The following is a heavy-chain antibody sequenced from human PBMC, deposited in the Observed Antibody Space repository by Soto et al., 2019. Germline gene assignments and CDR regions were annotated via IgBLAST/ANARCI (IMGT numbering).Heavy chain of an antibody. J-gene: IGHJ4*02. CDR3: ASDLAPYCSGGSCYSGL. D-gene: IGHD2-15*01. Sequence: ASVKVSCKASGYTFTSYGISWVRQAPGQGLEWMGWISAYNGNTNYAQKLQGRVTMTTDTSTSTAYMELRSLRSDDTAVYYCASDLAPYCSGGSCYSGLWGEGTLDTVSS. CDR1: GYTFTSYG. CDR2: ISAYNGNT. V-gene: IGHV1-18*01.